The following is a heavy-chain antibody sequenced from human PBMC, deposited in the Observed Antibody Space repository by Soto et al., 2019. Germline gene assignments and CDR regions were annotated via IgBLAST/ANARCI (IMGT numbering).Heavy chain of an antibody. CDR1: GGSISSGGYY. D-gene: IGHD2-15*01. V-gene: IGHV4-31*03. J-gene: IGHJ6*02. Sequence: QVQLQESGPGLMKPSQTLSLTCTVSGGSISSGGYYWSWIRQHPGKGLEWIGYIYYSGSTYYNPSLKSRVTISVDTSKNQFSLKLSSVTAADTAVYYCARAYCSGGSCYYWGYYYGMDVWGQGTTVTVSS. CDR2: IYYSGST. CDR3: ARAYCSGGSCYYWGYYYGMDV.